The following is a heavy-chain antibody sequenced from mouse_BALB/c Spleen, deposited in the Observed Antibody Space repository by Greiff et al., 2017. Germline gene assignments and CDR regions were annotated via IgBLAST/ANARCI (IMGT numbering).Heavy chain of an antibody. D-gene: IGHD3-2*01. Sequence: EVQVVESGGGLVKPGGSLKLSCAASGFTFSDYYMYWVRQTPEKRLEWVATISDGGSYTYYPDSVKGRFTISRDNAKNNLYLQMSSLKSEDTAMYYCAREGRQLGYFDYWGQGTTLTVSS. CDR1: GFTFSDYY. CDR2: ISDGGSYT. J-gene: IGHJ2*01. V-gene: IGHV5-4*02. CDR3: AREGRQLGYFDY.